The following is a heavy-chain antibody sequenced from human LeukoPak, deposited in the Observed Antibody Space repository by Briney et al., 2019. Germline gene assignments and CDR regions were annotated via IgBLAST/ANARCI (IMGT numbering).Heavy chain of an antibody. V-gene: IGHV3-23*01. CDR2: DHDGGT. Sequence: PGGSLRLSCAASGFTFSSYAMSWVRQAPGKGLEWVSTDHDGGTYYADSVKGRFTISRDNFRNTLYLQMNSLRAEDTAVYYCGRSYGRDWSSRNWYFDLWGRGTLVTVSS. CDR3: GRSYGRDWSSRNWYFDL. J-gene: IGHJ2*01. D-gene: IGHD6-19*01. CDR1: GFTFSSYA.